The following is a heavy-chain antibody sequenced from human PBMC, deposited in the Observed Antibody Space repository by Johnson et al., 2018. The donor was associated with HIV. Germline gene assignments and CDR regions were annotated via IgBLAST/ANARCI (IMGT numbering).Heavy chain of an antibody. D-gene: IGHD2-15*01. J-gene: IGHJ3*02. CDR1: GFTFSDYA. V-gene: IGHV3-23*04. CDR2: ISGSGAST. Sequence: VLLVESGGGLVQPGGSLRLSCVVSGFTFSDYAVNWVRQAPGKGLEWVSGISGSGASTYYADSVTGRFTIARDTSKSTLYLQMNSLRADDTAVYYCAKIARRCSGGSCYTTIDAFDIWGQGTMVTVSS. CDR3: AKIARRCSGGSCYTTIDAFDI.